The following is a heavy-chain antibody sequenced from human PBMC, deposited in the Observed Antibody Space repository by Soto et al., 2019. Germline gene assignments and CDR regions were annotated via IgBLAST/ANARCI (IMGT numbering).Heavy chain of an antibody. CDR1: GFTVSTKY. D-gene: IGHD3-16*01. J-gene: IGHJ4*02. Sequence: EVQLVESGGGLVQPGGSLRLSCAASGFTVSTKYMSWVRQAPGKGLEWVSVIYSGGSTFYADSVRGRFTISRDNSKNTVNLQMNSLRAEDTAVYYCAREPWAADSWGQGTLVTVSS. V-gene: IGHV3-66*01. CDR3: AREPWAADS. CDR2: IYSGGST.